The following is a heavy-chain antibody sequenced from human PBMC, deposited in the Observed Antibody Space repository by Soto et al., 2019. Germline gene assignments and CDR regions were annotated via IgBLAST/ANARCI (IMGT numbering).Heavy chain of an antibody. Sequence: QIQLVQSGGEVERPGASVTVSCEASGYIFTTYGLSWVRQTPAHGLEWMGWISTDSGYTQYSQFLQGRVTMTRDTDTNTGYMELRDLTSDDTGIYYCARDRPPGSLYGMDAWGQGTAVTVSS. CDR1: GYIFTTYG. CDR3: ARDRPPGSLYGMDA. V-gene: IGHV1-18*01. CDR2: ISTDSGYT. J-gene: IGHJ6*02.